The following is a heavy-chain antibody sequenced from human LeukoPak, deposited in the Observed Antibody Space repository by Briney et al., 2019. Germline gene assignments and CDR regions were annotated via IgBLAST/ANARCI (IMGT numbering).Heavy chain of an antibody. CDR3: ASSSGWLYYFDY. V-gene: IGHV1-69*13. CDR1: GGTFSSYA. CDR2: IIPIFGTA. Sequence: ASVKVSCKASGGTFSSYAISWVRQAPGQGLEWMGGIIPIFGTANYAQKFQGRVTITADESTSTAYMELSSLRSENTAVYYCASSSGWLYYFDYWGRGTLVTVSS. J-gene: IGHJ4*01. D-gene: IGHD6-19*01.